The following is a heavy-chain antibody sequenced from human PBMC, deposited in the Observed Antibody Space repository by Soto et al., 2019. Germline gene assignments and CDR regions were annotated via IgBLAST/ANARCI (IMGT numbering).Heavy chain of an antibody. Sequence: SLTCTVSGGSISSYYWSWIRQPPGKGLEWIGYIYYSGSTNYNPSLKSRVTISVDTSKNQFSLKLSSVTAADTAVYYCARDIPSYDSSGYYYGAFDIWGQGTMVTVSS. CDR3: ARDIPSYDSSGYYYGAFDI. J-gene: IGHJ3*02. V-gene: IGHV4-59*01. D-gene: IGHD3-22*01. CDR2: IYYSGST. CDR1: GGSISSYY.